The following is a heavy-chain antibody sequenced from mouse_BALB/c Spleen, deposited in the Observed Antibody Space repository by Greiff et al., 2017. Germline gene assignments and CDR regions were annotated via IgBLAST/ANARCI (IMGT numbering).Heavy chain of an antibody. CDR2: IRNKANGYTT. CDR3: ARITTATYRAMDY. D-gene: IGHD1-2*01. V-gene: IGHV7-3*02. J-gene: IGHJ4*01. Sequence: VQLKESGGGLVQPGGSLRLSCATSGFTFTDYYMSWVRQPPGKALEWLGFIRNKANGYTTEYSASVKGRFTISRDNSQSILYLQMNTLRAEDSATYYCARITTATYRAMDYWGQGTSVTVSS. CDR1: GFTFTDYY.